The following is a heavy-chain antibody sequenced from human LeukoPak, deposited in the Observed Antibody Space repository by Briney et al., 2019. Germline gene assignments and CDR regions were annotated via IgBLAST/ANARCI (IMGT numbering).Heavy chain of an antibody. J-gene: IGHJ6*02. V-gene: IGHV3-30-3*01. CDR2: ISYDGSNK. Sequence: LSLTCTVSGGSISSSSYFWGWVRQAPGKGLEWVAVISYDGSNKYYADSVKGRFTISRDNSKNTLYLQMNSLRAEDTAVYYCASAIGGRYCSGGSCYEAGYYYGMDVWGQGTTVTVSS. D-gene: IGHD2-15*01. CDR1: GGSISSSSYF. CDR3: ASAIGGRYCSGGSCYEAGYYYGMDV.